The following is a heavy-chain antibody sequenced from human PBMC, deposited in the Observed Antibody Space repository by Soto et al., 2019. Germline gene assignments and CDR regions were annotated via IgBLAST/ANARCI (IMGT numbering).Heavy chain of an antibody. CDR1: GFTFSSYG. D-gene: IGHD3-22*01. CDR2: IWYDGSNK. J-gene: IGHJ4*02. CDR3: ARDEYYYDSTQIDY. V-gene: IGHV3-33*01. Sequence: GGSLRLSCAASGFTFSSYGMHWVRQAPGKGLEWVAVIWYDGSNKYYADSVKGRFTISRDNSKKTLYLQMNSLRAEDTAVYYCARDEYYYDSTQIDYWGQGTLVTVSS.